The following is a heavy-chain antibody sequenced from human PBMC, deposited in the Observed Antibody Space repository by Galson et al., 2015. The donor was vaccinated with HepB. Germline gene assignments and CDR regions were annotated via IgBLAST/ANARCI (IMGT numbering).Heavy chain of an antibody. J-gene: IGHJ5*02. V-gene: IGHV4-4*07. Sequence: ETLSLTCTVSGGSISSYYWSWIRQPAGKGLEWIGRIYTSGSTNYNPSLKSRVTMSVDTSKNRFSLKLSSVTAADTAVYYCARDYGSGNYYTNSFDPWGQGTLVTVSS. CDR2: IYTSGST. CDR3: ARDYGSGNYYTNSFDP. CDR1: GGSISSYY. D-gene: IGHD3-10*01.